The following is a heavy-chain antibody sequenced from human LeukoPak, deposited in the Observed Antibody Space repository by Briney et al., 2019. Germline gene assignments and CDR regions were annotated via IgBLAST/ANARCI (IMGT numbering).Heavy chain of an antibody. V-gene: IGHV1-18*01. CDR1: GYTFTSYG. Sequence: ASVKVSCKASGYTFTSYGISWVRQAPGQGLEWMGWISAYNGNTNYAQKLQGRVTMTTDTSTSTAYMELRSLRSDDTAVYYCAREMELVHYYYGMDVWGQGTTVTVSS. D-gene: IGHD6-6*01. CDR2: ISAYNGNT. J-gene: IGHJ6*02. CDR3: AREMELVHYYYGMDV.